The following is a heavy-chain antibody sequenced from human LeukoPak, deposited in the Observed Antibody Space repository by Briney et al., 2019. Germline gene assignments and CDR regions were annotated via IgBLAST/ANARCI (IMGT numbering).Heavy chain of an antibody. CDR2: ISGSGGST. J-gene: IGHJ4*02. CDR3: AKDPPYYYGSGSYWPD. D-gene: IGHD3-10*01. CDR1: RCTFSSYG. V-gene: IGHV3-23*01. Sequence: GGSLRLFCAASRCTFSSYGMSWVRQAPGKGLEWVSAISGSGGSTYYADSVKGRFTISRDNSKNTLYLQMNSLRAEDTAVYYCAKDPPYYYGSGSYWPDWGQGTLVTVSS.